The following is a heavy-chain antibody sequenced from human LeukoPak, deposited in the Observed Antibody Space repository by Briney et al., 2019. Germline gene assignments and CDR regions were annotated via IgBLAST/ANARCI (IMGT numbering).Heavy chain of an antibody. V-gene: IGHV1-2*02. D-gene: IGHD3-10*01. J-gene: IGHJ6*03. CDR1: GYTFTGYY. CDR2: INPNSGGT. CDR3: ASSSVTMVRSKYYYYYMDV. Sequence: ASVKVSCKASGYTFTGYYMHLVRQAPGQGLEWMGWINPNSGGTNYAQKFQGRVTMTRDTSISTAYMELSRLRSDDTAVYYCASSSVTMVRSKYYYYYMDVWGKGTTVTVSS.